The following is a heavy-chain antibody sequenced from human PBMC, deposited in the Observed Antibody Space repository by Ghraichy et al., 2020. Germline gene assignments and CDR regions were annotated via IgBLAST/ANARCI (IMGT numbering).Heavy chain of an antibody. D-gene: IGHD3-10*01. V-gene: IGHV2-5*02. CDR2: FYWDDDT. Sequence: SGPTLVKPTQTLTLTCTFSGFSLKTRGVGVGWLRQPPGKALEWLALFYWDDDTRYRPSLESRLTITKDTSKNQVVLSMTNVAPVDTATYYCARSSSFFEGFEESYFDFWGQGTLVTVSS. J-gene: IGHJ4*02. CDR1: GFSLKTRGVG. CDR3: ARSSSFFEGFEESYFDF.